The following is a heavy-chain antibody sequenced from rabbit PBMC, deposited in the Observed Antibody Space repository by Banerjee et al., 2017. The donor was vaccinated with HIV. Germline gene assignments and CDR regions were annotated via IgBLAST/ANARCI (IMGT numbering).Heavy chain of an antibody. Sequence: QEQLEESGGGLVKPEGSLTLTCKASGFSFSNKYVMCWVRQAPGKGLEWIACIDAGRSGNTYYASWAKGRFTISKTSSTTVTLQMTSLTAADTATYFCARDGAGYAGYGYAHLWGQGTLVTVS. CDR1: GFSFSNKYV. CDR3: ARDGAGYAGYGYAHL. V-gene: IGHV1S45*01. D-gene: IGHD6-1*01. J-gene: IGHJ6*01. CDR2: IDAGRSGNT.